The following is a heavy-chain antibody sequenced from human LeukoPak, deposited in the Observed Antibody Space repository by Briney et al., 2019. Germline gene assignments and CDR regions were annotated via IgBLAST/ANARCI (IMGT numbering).Heavy chain of an antibody. Sequence: GASVKVSCKASGGTFSSYAISWVRQAPGQGLEWMGGIIPVFGTANYAQKFQGRVTITADESTSTAYMELSSLRSEDTAVYYCARVPGKGDSWYSWGQGTLVTVSS. D-gene: IGHD6-13*01. CDR2: IIPVFGTA. V-gene: IGHV1-69*13. J-gene: IGHJ4*02. CDR1: GGTFSSYA. CDR3: ARVPGKGDSWYS.